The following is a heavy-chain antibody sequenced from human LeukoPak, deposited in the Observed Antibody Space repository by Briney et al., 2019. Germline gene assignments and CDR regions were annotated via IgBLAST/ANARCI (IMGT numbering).Heavy chain of an antibody. Sequence: GASVKVSCKASGYTFTSYAMHWVRQAPGQRLEWMGWINAGNGNTKYSQKLQGRVTMTTDTSTSTVYMELNSLRSDDSAVYFCARGAGVVPAAKSLGYYLYYYMDVWGEGTTVTVSS. CDR2: INAGNGNT. D-gene: IGHD2-2*01. CDR3: ARGAGVVPAAKSLGYYLYYYMDV. J-gene: IGHJ6*03. CDR1: GYTFTSYA. V-gene: IGHV1-3*01.